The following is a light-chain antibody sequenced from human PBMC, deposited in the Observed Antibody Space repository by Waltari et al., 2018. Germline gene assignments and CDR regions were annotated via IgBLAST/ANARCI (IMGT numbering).Light chain of an antibody. Sequence: EIMLTQSPGTLSLSPGERATLACRASQSLTKYLAWYQQKPGQAPRLRLYEASIRATGIPDRFSGSGYGTDFSLTISRLEPEDYAVYYCQKYGSLPATFGRGTKVEIK. V-gene: IGKV3-20*01. J-gene: IGKJ1*01. CDR2: EAS. CDR3: QKYGSLPAT. CDR1: QSLTKY.